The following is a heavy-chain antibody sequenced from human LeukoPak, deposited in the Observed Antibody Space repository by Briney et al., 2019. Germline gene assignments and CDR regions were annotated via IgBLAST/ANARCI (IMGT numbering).Heavy chain of an antibody. CDR2: IRGSSTTI. CDR3: YFGY. V-gene: IGHV3-48*01. J-gene: IGHJ4*02. CDR1: GFSFSTSS. Sequence: GGSLRLSCAASGFSFSTSSMSWVRQTPGKGLEWISYIRGSSTTIYYADSVKGRFTISRDNARNSLYLQMNDLRAEDTGVYGPYFGYWGQGSLVTVSS.